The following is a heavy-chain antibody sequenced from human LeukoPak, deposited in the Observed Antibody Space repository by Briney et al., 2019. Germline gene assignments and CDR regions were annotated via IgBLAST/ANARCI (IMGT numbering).Heavy chain of an antibody. V-gene: IGHV3-74*03. D-gene: IGHD3-10*01. CDR2: INSDGSGT. CDR1: GFTFSRYW. Sequence: RGSLRLSCAASGFTFSRYWMHWVRQAPRKGLVWVSRINSDGSGTMYADSVKGRFTISRNNAKNTLYLQMNRLRAEATAGDYCARAGGHEGWFDPWGQGTLVTVSS. J-gene: IGHJ5*02. CDR3: ARAGGHEGWFDP.